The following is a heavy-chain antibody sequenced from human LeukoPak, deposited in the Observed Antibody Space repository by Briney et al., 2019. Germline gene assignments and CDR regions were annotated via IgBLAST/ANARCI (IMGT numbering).Heavy chain of an antibody. CDR2: ISSSSSYI. V-gene: IGHV3-21*01. D-gene: IGHD3-10*01. CDR1: GFIFSSYT. J-gene: IGHJ6*03. CDR3: ARSGIKMVRGLIIKSPYHMDV. Sequence: GGSLRLSCAASGFIFSSYTMNWVRQAPGKGLEWVSSISSSSSYIYYADSVKGRFTISRDDADNSLSLQMNSLRAEDTAVYYCARSGIKMVRGLIIKSPYHMDVWGKGTTVTVSS.